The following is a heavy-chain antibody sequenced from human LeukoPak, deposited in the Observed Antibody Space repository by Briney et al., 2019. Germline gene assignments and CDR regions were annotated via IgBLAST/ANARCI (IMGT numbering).Heavy chain of an antibody. V-gene: IGHV5-51*01. CDR3: AKRQYYYDSSGYYYDY. CDR2: IYPGDSDI. CDR1: GYSFTNYW. Sequence: GESLKISCKGSGYSFTNYWNGWVRQMPGKGLEWMGIIYPGDSDIRYSPSFQGQVTISADKSISTAYLQWSSLKASDTAMYYCAKRQYYYDSSGYYYDYWGQGTLVTVSS. D-gene: IGHD3-22*01. J-gene: IGHJ4*02.